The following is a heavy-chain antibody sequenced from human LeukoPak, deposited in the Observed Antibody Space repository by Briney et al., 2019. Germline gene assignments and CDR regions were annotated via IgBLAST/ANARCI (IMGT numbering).Heavy chain of an antibody. V-gene: IGHV3-7*01. CDR1: XFTXXSYW. J-gene: IGHJ6*02. CDR3: AKGANGYYYYGMDV. Sequence: XFTXXSYWXSXVRQAPGKGLEWVANIKQDGSEKYYVDSVKGRFTISRDNAKNSLYLQMNSLRAEDTAVYYCAKGANGYYYYGMDVWGQGTTVTVSS. CDR2: IKQDGSEK.